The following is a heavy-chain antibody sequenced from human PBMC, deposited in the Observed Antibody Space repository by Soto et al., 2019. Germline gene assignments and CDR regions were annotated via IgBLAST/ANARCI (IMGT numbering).Heavy chain of an antibody. Sequence: PGESLKISCKGSGYSFTSYWIGWVRQMPGKGLEWMVIIYPGDSDTRYSPSFQGQVTISADKSISTAYLQWSSLKASDTAMYYCARYGSSPYYYYCGMDVWGQGTTVTVSS. CDR1: GYSFTSYW. CDR2: IYPGDSDT. J-gene: IGHJ6*02. D-gene: IGHD6-6*01. V-gene: IGHV5-51*01. CDR3: ARYGSSPYYYYCGMDV.